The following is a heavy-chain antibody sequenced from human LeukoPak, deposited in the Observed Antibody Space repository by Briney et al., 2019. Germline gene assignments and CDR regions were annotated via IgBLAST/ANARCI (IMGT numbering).Heavy chain of an antibody. Sequence: QPGRSLRLSCAASEFTFSSYGMHWVRQAPGKGLEWVAVISYDGSNQYYADTVKGRFTISRDNSKNTLYLQMNSLRAEDTAVYYCATDRLGALYYYDSSGYYRFDYWGQGTLVTVSS. J-gene: IGHJ4*01. D-gene: IGHD3-22*01. CDR2: ISYDGSNQ. CDR3: ATDRLGALYYYDSSGYYRFDY. CDR1: EFTFSSYG. V-gene: IGHV3-30*03.